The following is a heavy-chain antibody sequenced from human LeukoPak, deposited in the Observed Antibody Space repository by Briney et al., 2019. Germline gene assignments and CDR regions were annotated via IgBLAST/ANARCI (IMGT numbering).Heavy chain of an antibody. V-gene: IGHV4-39*01. CDR1: GGSISSSSYY. CDR3: ARHVQASYGDYPPYYYYYYMDV. Sequence: ASETLSLTRTVSGGSISSSSYYWGWIRQPPGKGLEWIGSIYYSGSTYYNPSLKSRVTISVDTSKNQFSLKLSSVTAADTAVYYCARHVQASYGDYPPYYYYYYMDVWGKGTTVTISS. D-gene: IGHD4-17*01. CDR2: IYYSGST. J-gene: IGHJ6*03.